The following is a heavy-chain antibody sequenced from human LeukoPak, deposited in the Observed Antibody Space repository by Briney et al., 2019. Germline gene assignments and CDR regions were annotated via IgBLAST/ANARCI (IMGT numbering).Heavy chain of an antibody. CDR1: GYTFTSYG. D-gene: IGHD1/OR15-1a*01. CDR2: ISAYNGNT. J-gene: IGHJ6*03. CDR3: ARTAPGTSLGGTGLRGYYYYMDV. V-gene: IGHV1-18*01. Sequence: EASVKVSCKASGYTFTSYGISWVRQAPGQGLEWMGWISAYNGNTNYAQKLQGRVTMTTDTSTSTAYMELRSLRSDDTAVYYCARTAPGTSLGGTGLRGYYYYMDVWGKGTTVTVSS.